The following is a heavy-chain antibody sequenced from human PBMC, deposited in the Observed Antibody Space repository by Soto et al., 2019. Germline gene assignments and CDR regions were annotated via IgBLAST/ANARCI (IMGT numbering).Heavy chain of an antibody. CDR2: IYPGDSDT. CDR3: TRTPTVSLGFYYYGMDV. D-gene: IGHD1-26*01. CDR1: GYSFNNYW. Sequence: PGESLKISCKGSGYSFNNYWVAWVRQTPGRGLEWMGIIYPGDSDTRYSPSFQGQVTISADRSMSTAYLQWSSLKASDTAIYYCTRTPTVSLGFYYYGMDVWGQGTTVTVYS. J-gene: IGHJ6*02. V-gene: IGHV5-51*01.